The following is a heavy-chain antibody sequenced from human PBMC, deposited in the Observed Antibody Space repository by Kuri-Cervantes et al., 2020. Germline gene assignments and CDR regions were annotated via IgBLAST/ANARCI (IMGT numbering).Heavy chain of an antibody. D-gene: IGHD6-6*01. CDR3: ASATTYSSSSPLFY. CDR2: ISYDGSNK. V-gene: IGHV3-30*03. CDR1: GFTFSSYG. Sequence: GESLKISCAASGFTFSSYGMHWVRQAPGKGLEWVAVISYDGSNKYYADSVKGRFTISRDNSKNTLYPQMNSLRAEDTAVYYCASATTYSSSSPLFYWGQGTLVTVSS. J-gene: IGHJ4*02.